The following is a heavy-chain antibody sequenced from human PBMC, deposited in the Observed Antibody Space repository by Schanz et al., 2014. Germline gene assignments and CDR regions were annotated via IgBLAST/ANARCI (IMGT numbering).Heavy chain of an antibody. D-gene: IGHD3-10*01. Sequence: EVQLVESGGGLVQPGGSLRLSCSASGFTFSIYAMHWVRQAPGKGLEWVSYISSSSSTRYYADSVKGRFTISRDNAKNSLFLQMNSLRAEDTAVYYCARIGGSVFDYWAQGTLVTVSS. CDR3: ARIGGSVFDY. CDR1: GFTFSIYA. J-gene: IGHJ4*02. CDR2: ISSSSSTR. V-gene: IGHV3-48*01.